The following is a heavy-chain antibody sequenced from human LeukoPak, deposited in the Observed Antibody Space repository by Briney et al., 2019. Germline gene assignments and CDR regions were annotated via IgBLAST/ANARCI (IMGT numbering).Heavy chain of an antibody. CDR3: ARGTMMVGP. CDR1: GDSINSYY. J-gene: IGHJ5*02. V-gene: IGHV4-59*01. Sequence: SETLSLTCTVSGDSINSYYWTWIRQPPGKGLEWIGYIYYSGSTNYNPSLKSRVTISVDTSKNQFSLRLTSVTAADTAVYYCARGTMMVGPWGQGTLVTVSS. CDR2: IYYSGST. D-gene: IGHD3-22*01.